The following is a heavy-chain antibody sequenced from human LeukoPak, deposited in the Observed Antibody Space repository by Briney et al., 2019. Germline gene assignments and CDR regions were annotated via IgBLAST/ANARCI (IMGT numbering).Heavy chain of an antibody. J-gene: IGHJ4*02. CDR3: AGDLDFASGYYLHY. V-gene: IGHV4-31*03. D-gene: IGHD3-22*01. Sequence: SQTLSLTCTVSGASTSSRGYYWSWVHQHPEKGLEWIGYIYNTGTTYYNPSLKSRITISADTSKNQFSLKMTSVTAADTAVYYCAGDLDFASGYYLHYWGQGTLVTVSS. CDR2: IYNTGTT. CDR1: GASTSSRGYY.